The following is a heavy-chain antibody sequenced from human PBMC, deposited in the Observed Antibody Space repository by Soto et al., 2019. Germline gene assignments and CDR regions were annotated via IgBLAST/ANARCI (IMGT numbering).Heavy chain of an antibody. J-gene: IGHJ3*02. Sequence: ASVKVSCKASGYTFTSYYMHWVRQAPGQGLEWMGIINPSGGSTSYAQKFQGRVTMTRDTSTSTVYMELSSLRSEDTAVYYCERDRGRDGYNNAFDIWGQGTMVTV. CDR1: GYTFTSYY. CDR2: INPSGGST. D-gene: IGHD5-12*01. CDR3: ERDRGRDGYNNAFDI. V-gene: IGHV1-46*01.